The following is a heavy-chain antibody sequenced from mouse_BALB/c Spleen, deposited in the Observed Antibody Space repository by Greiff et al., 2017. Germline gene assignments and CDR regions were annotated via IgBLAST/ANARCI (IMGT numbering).Heavy chain of an antibody. CDR2: ISSGGSYT. CDR1: GFTFSSYT. V-gene: IGHV5-6-4*01. J-gene: IGHJ3*01. D-gene: IGHD2-3*01. Sequence: EVHLVESGGGLVKPGGSLKLSCAASGFTFSSYTMSWVRQTPEKRLEWVATISSGGSYTYYPDSVKGRFTISRDNAKNTLYLQMSSLKSEDTAMYYCTREDDGYSSWFAYWGQGTLVTVSA. CDR3: TREDDGYSSWFAY.